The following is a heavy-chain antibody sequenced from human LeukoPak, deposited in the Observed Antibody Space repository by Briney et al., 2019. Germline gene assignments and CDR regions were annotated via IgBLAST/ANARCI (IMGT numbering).Heavy chain of an antibody. D-gene: IGHD3-22*01. J-gene: IGHJ4*02. CDR3: ARGRRYYYDSSGYYLDY. CDR2: ISGSGDST. V-gene: IGHV3-23*01. Sequence: GGSLRLSCAASGFTFSNYAMNWVRQAPGKGLEWVSGISGSGDSTYYADSVKGRFTISRHNSKNTLYLQMNSLRAEDTAVYYCARGRRYYYDSSGYYLDYWGQGTLVTVSS. CDR1: GFTFSNYA.